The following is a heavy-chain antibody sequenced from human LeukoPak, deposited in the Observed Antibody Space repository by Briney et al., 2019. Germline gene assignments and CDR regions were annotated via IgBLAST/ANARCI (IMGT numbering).Heavy chain of an antibody. V-gene: IGHV4-61*02. CDR3: ARGRRAGGYFDY. CDR2: IYTSGST. CDR1: GGSISSGSYY. D-gene: IGHD3-10*01. Sequence: SESLSLTCTVSGGSISSGSYYWSWIRQPAGKGLEWIGRIYTSGSTNYNPSLKSRVTISVDTSKTQFSLKLSSVTAADTAVYYCARGRRAGGYFDYWGQGTLVIVSS. J-gene: IGHJ4*02.